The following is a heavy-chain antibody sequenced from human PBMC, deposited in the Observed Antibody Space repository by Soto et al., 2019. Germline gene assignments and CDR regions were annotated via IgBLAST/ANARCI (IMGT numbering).Heavy chain of an antibody. CDR3: AKACSGGSCYY. Sequence: PGGSLRLSCAASGFTFSSYGMHWVRQAPGKGLEWVAVISYDGSNKYYADSVKGRFTISRDNSKNTLYLQMNSLRAEDTAVYYCAKACSGGSCYYWGQGTLVTVSS. CDR1: GFTFSSYG. V-gene: IGHV3-30*18. D-gene: IGHD2-15*01. CDR2: ISYDGSNK. J-gene: IGHJ4*02.